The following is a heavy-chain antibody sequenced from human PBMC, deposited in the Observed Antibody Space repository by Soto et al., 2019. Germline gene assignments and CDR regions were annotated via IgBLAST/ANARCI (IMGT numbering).Heavy chain of an antibody. V-gene: IGHV3-30-3*01. Sequence: QVQLVESGGGVVQPGRSLRLSCAASGFTFSSYAMHWVRQAPGKGLEWVAVISYDVNNKYYADSVKGRFTISRDNSKSTLYLQMNSPGPEDTAIYFFVSARRYSIFQYGFHFDYWGQGSLVTVSS. CDR3: VSARRYSIFQYGFHFDY. D-gene: IGHD4-4*01. CDR2: ISYDVNNK. J-gene: IGHJ4*02. CDR1: GFTFSSYA.